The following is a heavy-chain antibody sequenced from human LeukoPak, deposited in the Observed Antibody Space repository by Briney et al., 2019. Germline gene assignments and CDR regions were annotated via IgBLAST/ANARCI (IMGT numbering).Heavy chain of an antibody. CDR3: VRGTGY. J-gene: IGHJ4*02. CDR1: GFTFSTYV. Sequence: RGSLRLSCSVSGFTFSTYVMHWVRQAPGKGLEYVSAISSNGDNTYYADSVKGRFTISRDNSKNTLYLQMSSLRADDTAVYYCVRGTGYWGQGTLVTVSS. V-gene: IGHV3-64D*06. CDR2: ISSNGDNT.